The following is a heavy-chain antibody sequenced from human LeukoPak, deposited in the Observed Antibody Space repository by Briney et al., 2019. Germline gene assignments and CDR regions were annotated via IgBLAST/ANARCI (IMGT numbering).Heavy chain of an antibody. CDR1: GGSFSGYY. Sequence: KPSETLSLTCAVCGGSFSGYYWSWIRQPPGKGLEWIGETNHSGSTNYNPSLKSRVTISVDTSKNQFSLKLSSVTAADTAVYYCASRNLRRITIFGVVNGYFDYWGQGTLVAVSS. CDR2: TNHSGST. J-gene: IGHJ4*02. CDR3: ASRNLRRITIFGVVNGYFDY. D-gene: IGHD3-3*01. V-gene: IGHV4-34*01.